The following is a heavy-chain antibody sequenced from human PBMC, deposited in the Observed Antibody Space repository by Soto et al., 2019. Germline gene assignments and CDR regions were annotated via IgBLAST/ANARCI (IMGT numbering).Heavy chain of an antibody. CDR2: ISGSGGET. Sequence: PAGSLGLACAASVVTFMSYAMSWVRRAPGKGLEWVSAISGSGGETYYADSVKGRFTISRDNSKNSLHLQMNSLRAEDTALYYCAKPRVRWGHQFFAFWGQGTLVTVSS. CDR3: AKPRVRWGHQFFAF. CDR1: VVTFMSYA. J-gene: IGHJ4*02. V-gene: IGHV3-23*01. D-gene: IGHD3-16*01.